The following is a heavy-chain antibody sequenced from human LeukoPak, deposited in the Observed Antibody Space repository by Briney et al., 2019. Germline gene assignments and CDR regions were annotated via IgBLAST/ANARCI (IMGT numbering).Heavy chain of an antibody. CDR3: ARDRPGIAVAGDDFDI. Sequence: SETLSLTCTVSGGSMSSYDWSWVRQPPGKGLEWIGYIQKRGSTNYNPSLKSRVTISVDMSKNQFSLKLRSVTAADTAVYYCARDRPGIAVAGDDFDIWGRGTMVIVSS. CDR2: IQKRGST. D-gene: IGHD6-19*01. CDR1: GGSMSSYD. V-gene: IGHV4-59*01. J-gene: IGHJ3*02.